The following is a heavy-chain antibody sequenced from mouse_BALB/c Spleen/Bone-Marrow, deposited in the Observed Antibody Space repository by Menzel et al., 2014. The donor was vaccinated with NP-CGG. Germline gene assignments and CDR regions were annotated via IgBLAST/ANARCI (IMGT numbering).Heavy chain of an antibody. D-gene: IGHD1-1*01. V-gene: IGHV1S132*01. Sequence: QVTLKECGAELVKPGASVKLSCKTSGYTFTNYWIQWVKPRPGQGLGWIGEIFPGTGTTYYNEKFKGKATLTIDTSSSTAYMQLSSLTSEDSAVYFCARHYYGSSDAMDYWGQGTSVTVSS. CDR3: ARHYYGSSDAMDY. CDR1: GYTFTNYW. CDR2: IFPGTGTT. J-gene: IGHJ4*01.